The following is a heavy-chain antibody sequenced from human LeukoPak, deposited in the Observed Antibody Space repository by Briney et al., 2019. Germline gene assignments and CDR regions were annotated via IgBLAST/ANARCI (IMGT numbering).Heavy chain of an antibody. J-gene: IGHJ4*01. V-gene: IGHV4-59*01. CDR2: IYYSGST. D-gene: IGHD4/OR15-4a*01. CDR3: ARAWDTMVHYDC. CDR1: GGSMNIYF. Sequence: KPSETLSLTCTVSGGSMNIYFWSWIRQSPGKGLEWIGYIYYSGSTNYNPSLKSRVTISVDTSKKQFSLKLRSVTAADTAVYYCARAWDTMVHYDCWGHGSLVTVSS.